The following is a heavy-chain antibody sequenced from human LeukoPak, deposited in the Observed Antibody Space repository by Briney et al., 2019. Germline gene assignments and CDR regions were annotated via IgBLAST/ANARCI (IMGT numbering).Heavy chain of an antibody. CDR2: IYYSGST. CDR1: GGSISSYY. CDR3: ARLKGYDYVWGCYREKRNYFDY. V-gene: IGHV4-59*08. J-gene: IGHJ4*02. Sequence: SETLSLTCTVSGGSISSYYWSWIRQPPGKGLEWIGYIYYSGSTNYNPSLKSRVTISVDTSKNQFSLKLSSVTAADTAVYYCARLKGYDYVWGCYREKRNYFDYWGQGTLVTVSS. D-gene: IGHD3-16*02.